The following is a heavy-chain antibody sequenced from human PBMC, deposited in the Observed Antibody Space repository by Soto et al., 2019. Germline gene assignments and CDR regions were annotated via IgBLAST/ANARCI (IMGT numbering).Heavy chain of an antibody. CDR3: ALRSMAVVPEY. Sequence: QVQLQESGPGLVKPSETLSLTCAVSGDSISSYYCMWIRQPPGKGLESIGYLYYGRSANYSPALMSRVTLSVDTSTNQCSLTLSSMTAADTAVYYCALRSMAVVPEYWGQRTLVTVSS. V-gene: IGHV4-59*01. CDR1: GDSISSYY. CDR2: LYYGRSA. J-gene: IGHJ4*02. D-gene: IGHD3-22*01.